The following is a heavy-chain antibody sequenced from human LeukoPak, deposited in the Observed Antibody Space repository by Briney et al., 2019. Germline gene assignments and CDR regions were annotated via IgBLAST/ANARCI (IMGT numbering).Heavy chain of an antibody. CDR3: ARAMISGSDY. Sequence: GGSLRLSCAASGFNFNDYGMSWVRQAPGKGLEWVSGINKDGSSTTYADSVKGRFTISRDNAKNTVYLQMNSLRVEDTGVYYCARAMISGSDYWGQGALVTVSS. D-gene: IGHD3-22*01. CDR2: INKDGSST. V-gene: IGHV3-20*04. J-gene: IGHJ4*02. CDR1: GFNFNDYG.